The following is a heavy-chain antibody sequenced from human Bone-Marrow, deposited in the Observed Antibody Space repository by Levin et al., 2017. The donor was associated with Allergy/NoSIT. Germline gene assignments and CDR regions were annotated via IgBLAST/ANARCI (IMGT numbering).Heavy chain of an antibody. CDR2: IRSETNSYAT. CDR1: GLTFSGSA. D-gene: IGHD5-12*01. J-gene: IGHJ5*02. Sequence: GESLKISCAASGLTFSGSAIHWVRQASGKGLEWVGRIRSETNSYATAYAASVKGRFTLSRDDSKNTAYLQMNSLKTEDTAVYFCACVKVDIALPYATWGQGTLVTVSS. V-gene: IGHV3-73*01. CDR3: ACVKVDIALPYAT.